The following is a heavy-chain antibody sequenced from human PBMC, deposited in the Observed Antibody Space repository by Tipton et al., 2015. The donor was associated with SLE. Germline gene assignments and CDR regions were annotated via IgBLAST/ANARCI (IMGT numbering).Heavy chain of an antibody. CDR3: AKDLLNSSSGWFLDY. CDR1: GFTFSSDW. CDR2: ISWNSGSI. V-gene: IGHV3-9*01. J-gene: IGHJ4*02. Sequence: SLRLSCAASGFTFSSDWMSWVRQAPGKGLEWVSGISWNSGSIGYADSVKGRFTIARDNAKNSLYLQMNSLRAEDTALYYCAKDLLNSSSGWFLDYWAQGTLVTVSS. D-gene: IGHD6-13*01.